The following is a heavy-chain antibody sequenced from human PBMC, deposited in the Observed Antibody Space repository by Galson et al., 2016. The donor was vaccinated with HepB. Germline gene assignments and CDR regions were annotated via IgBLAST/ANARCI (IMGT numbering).Heavy chain of an antibody. Sequence: SVKVSCKAFGGTFSSYGISWVRQAPGQGLEWMGGFIPMFHTPNYTQKFQGRVTITADESTRTAYMELNSLKYEDTAVYYCAGCDTLRDFQQWGQGTLVTGSS. D-gene: IGHD2-15*01. V-gene: IGHV1-69*13. CDR1: GGTFSSYG. CDR3: AGCDTLRDFQQ. CDR2: FIPMFHTP. J-gene: IGHJ1*01.